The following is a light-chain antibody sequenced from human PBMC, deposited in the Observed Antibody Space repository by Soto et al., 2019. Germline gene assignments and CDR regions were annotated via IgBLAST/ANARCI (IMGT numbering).Light chain of an antibody. CDR3: QQYNNWPPWT. CDR2: GAS. V-gene: IGKV3-15*01. Sequence: VVSKAAIALSESPRERATLSCRASQSVSSNLAWYQQKPGPAPRLLIYGASTSATGIPARFSGSGSGTEFTLTISSLQSDDFSAYYCQQYNNWPPWTFGQGTKVDIK. J-gene: IGKJ1*01. CDR1: QSVSSN.